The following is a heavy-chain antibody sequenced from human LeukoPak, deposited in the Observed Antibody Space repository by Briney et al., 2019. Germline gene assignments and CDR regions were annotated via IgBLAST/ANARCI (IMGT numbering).Heavy chain of an antibody. Sequence: PSGTLSLTCAVSGGSISSSNWWSWVRQPPGKGLEWIGEIYHSGSTNYNPSLKSRVTISVDTSKNQFSLKLTSMTAADTAVYYCARDSNSRLTMVRGVLGWFDPWGPGILVSVSS. CDR2: IYHSGST. CDR1: GGSISSSNW. J-gene: IGHJ5*02. CDR3: ARDSNSRLTMVRGVLGWFDP. D-gene: IGHD3-10*01. V-gene: IGHV4-4*02.